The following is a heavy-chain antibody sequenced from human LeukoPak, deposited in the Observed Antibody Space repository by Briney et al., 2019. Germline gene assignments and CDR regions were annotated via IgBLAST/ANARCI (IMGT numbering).Heavy chain of an antibody. CDR1: GFTFSSYW. J-gene: IGHJ4*02. CDR2: IDRHGSST. Sequence: GGSLRLSCAASGFTFSSYWMHWVRQAPGKGLVWVSRIDRHGSSTKYADSVEGRFTISRDNAKNTLYMQMNSLRAEDTALYYCARGLNSMFDHWGQGTLVTVSS. V-gene: IGHV3-74*03. CDR3: ARGLNSMFDH. D-gene: IGHD2/OR15-2a*01.